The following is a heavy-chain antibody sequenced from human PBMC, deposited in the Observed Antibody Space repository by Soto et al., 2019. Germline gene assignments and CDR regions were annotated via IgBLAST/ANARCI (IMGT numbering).Heavy chain of an antibody. D-gene: IGHD3-10*01. Sequence: SSETLSLTCTVSGGSISSSSYYWGWIRQPPGKGLEWIGSIYYSGSTYYNPSLKSRVTISVDTSKNQFSLKLSSVTAADTAVYYCARHSVTMIRGVVDYWGQGTLVTVSS. CDR3: ARHSVTMIRGVVDY. CDR1: GGSISSSSYY. V-gene: IGHV4-39*01. J-gene: IGHJ4*02. CDR2: IYYSGST.